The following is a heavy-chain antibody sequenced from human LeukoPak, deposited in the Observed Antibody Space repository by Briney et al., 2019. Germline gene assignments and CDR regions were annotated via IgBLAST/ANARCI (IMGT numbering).Heavy chain of an antibody. CDR2: INHSGST. CDR3: ARGGSVNSIGKLVVPAAQSKKYCSGGSCYSLIFDY. J-gene: IGHJ4*02. Sequence: SETLSLTCAVYGGSFSGYYWSWIRQPPGRGLEWIGEINHSGSTNYNPSLKSRVTISVDTSKNQFSLKLSSVIAADTAVYYCARGGSVNSIGKLVVPAAQSKKYCSGGSCYSLIFDYWGQGTLVTVSS. CDR1: GGSFSGYY. V-gene: IGHV4-34*01. D-gene: IGHD2-15*01.